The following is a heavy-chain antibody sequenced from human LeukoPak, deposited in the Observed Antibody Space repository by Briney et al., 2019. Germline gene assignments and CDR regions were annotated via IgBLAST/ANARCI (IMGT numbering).Heavy chain of an antibody. V-gene: IGHV3-7*03. D-gene: IGHD6-19*01. Sequence: PGGSLRLSCAASGFTFSSYWMSWVRQAPGKGLEWVANIKQDGSEKYYVDSVKGRFTISRDNAKNSLYLQMNSLRAEDTAVYYCAREGHSSGPLGDYWGQGILVTVSS. CDR2: IKQDGSEK. J-gene: IGHJ4*02. CDR1: GFTFSSYW. CDR3: AREGHSSGPLGDY.